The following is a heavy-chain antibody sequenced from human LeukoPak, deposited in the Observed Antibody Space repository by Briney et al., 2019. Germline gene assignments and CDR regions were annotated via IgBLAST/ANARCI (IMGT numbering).Heavy chain of an antibody. CDR3: ASYTLIDAFDI. CDR1: GGSVSSGSYY. D-gene: IGHD2-2*02. V-gene: IGHV4-30-2*01. J-gene: IGHJ3*02. CDR2: IYHSGST. Sequence: SETLSLTCTVSGGSVSSGSYYWSWIRQPPGKGLEWIGYIYHSGSTYYNPSLKSRVTISVDRSKNQFSLKLSSVTAADTAVYYCASYTLIDAFDIWGQGTMVTVSS.